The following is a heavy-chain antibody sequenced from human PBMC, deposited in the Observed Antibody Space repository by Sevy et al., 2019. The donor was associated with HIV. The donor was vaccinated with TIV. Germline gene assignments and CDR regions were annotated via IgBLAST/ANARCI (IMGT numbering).Heavy chain of an antibody. Sequence: GGSLRLSCTASGFTFGGYAMSWFRQAPGKGLEWVGFIRSKAYGGTTGYAGSAKARFTILRDDSKSIDYLQTNSLKTDDTAGYYCTRGGSFFIVSWGQGTLVTVSS. V-gene: IGHV3-49*03. D-gene: IGHD3-16*02. CDR1: GFTFGGYA. J-gene: IGHJ5*01. CDR2: IRSKAYGGTT. CDR3: TRGGSFFIVS.